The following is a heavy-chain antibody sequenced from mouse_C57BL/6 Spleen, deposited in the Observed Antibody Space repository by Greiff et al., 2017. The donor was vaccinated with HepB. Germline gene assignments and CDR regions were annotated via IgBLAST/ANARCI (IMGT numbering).Heavy chain of an antibody. CDR3: ERKGDYDGAMDY. D-gene: IGHD2-4*01. CDR2: IDPSDSYT. CDR1: GYTFTSYW. Sequence: QVQLQQPGAELVKPGASVKLSCKASGYTFTSYWMQWVKQRPGQGLEWIGEIDPSDSYTNYNQKFKGKATLTVDTSSSTAYMQRSSLTSEDSAVYYCERKGDYDGAMDYWGQGTSVTVSS. J-gene: IGHJ4*01. V-gene: IGHV1-50*01.